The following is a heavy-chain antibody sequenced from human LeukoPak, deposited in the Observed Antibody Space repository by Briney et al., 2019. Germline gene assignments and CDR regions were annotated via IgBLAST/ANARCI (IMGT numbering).Heavy chain of an antibody. CDR1: GFTFSSYW. CDR2: IKQDGSGK. Sequence: GGSLRLSCAASGFTFSSYWMSWVRQAPGKGLEWVANIKQDGSGKYYVDSVKGRFTISSDNAKNSLYLQMNSLRAEDTAVYYCARSIAAAEGPFDYWGQGTLVTVSS. CDR3: ARSIAAAEGPFDY. J-gene: IGHJ4*02. D-gene: IGHD6-13*01. V-gene: IGHV3-7*01.